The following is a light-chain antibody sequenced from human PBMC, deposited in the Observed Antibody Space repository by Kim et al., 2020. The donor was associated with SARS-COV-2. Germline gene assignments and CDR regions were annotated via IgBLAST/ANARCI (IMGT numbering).Light chain of an antibody. V-gene: IGLV3-19*01. J-gene: IGLJ2*01. Sequence: SSELTQDPDVSVALGQTVRITCQGDSLRSYYASWYQQKPGQAPVLVIYGKNNRPSGIPDRFSGSSSGNTASLTITGAQAEDEADYYCNSRDSSGNHLVVFGGGTQLTVL. CDR2: GKN. CDR1: SLRSYY. CDR3: NSRDSSGNHLVV.